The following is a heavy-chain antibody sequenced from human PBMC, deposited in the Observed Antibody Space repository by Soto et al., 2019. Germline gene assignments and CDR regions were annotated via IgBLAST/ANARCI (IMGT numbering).Heavy chain of an antibody. CDR1: GFTFSSYA. V-gene: IGHV3-23*01. J-gene: IGHJ5*01. CDR3: EKDTRYADYVRWFDS. CDR2: ITASGGRT. Sequence: EVHLLESGGGLVQPGGSLRLSCTASGFTFSSYAMTWVRQAPGRGLEGVSGITASGGRTFYADSVKGRFTISRDNSRITLYVQMNGLRAEDRAVYYCEKDTRYADYVRWFDSWGQGTLVTVSS. D-gene: IGHD4-17*01.